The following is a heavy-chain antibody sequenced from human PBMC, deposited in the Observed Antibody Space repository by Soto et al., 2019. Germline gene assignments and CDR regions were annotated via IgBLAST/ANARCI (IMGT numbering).Heavy chain of an antibody. D-gene: IGHD6-6*01. CDR1: GGSLSGYY. J-gene: IGHJ4*02. CDR2: VYHGEST. Sequence: PSETLSLTCAVRGGSLSGYYWSWIRQPPGKGLEWIGEVYHGESTNYNPSLTGRATMSLDTSKSRLSLRLESVTAADTAVYFCARGSRLYSSSSFAFWGQGALVTVSS. V-gene: IGHV4-34*01. CDR3: ARGSRLYSSSSFAF.